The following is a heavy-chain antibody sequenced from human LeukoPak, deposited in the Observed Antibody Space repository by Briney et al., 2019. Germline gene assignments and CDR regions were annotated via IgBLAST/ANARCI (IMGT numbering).Heavy chain of an antibody. CDR1: RFTFSTYG. Sequence: GGSLRLSCAASRFTFSTYGMHWVRQAPGKGLEWVSYISSSSSTIYYADSVKGRFTISRDNAKNSLYLQMNSLRAEDTAVYYCARDARGSWYVAGAFDIWGQGTMVTVSS. D-gene: IGHD6-13*01. J-gene: IGHJ3*02. V-gene: IGHV3-48*01. CDR3: ARDARGSWYVAGAFDI. CDR2: ISSSSSTI.